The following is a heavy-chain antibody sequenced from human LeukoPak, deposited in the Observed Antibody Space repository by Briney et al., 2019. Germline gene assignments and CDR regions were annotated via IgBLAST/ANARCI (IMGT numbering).Heavy chain of an antibody. D-gene: IGHD6-19*01. V-gene: IGHV4-59*01. CDR3: ARDIAVAGGDYFDY. CDR1: GGSISSYY. CDR2: IYYGGST. Sequence: SETLSLTCTVSGGSISSYYWSWIRQPPGKGLEWIGNIYYGGSTNYNPSLKSRVTISVDTSKNQFSLKLSSVTAADTAVYYCARDIAVAGGDYFDYWGQGTLVTASS. J-gene: IGHJ4*02.